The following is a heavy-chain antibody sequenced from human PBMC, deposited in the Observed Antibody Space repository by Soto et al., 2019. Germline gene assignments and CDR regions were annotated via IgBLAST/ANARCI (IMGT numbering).Heavy chain of an antibody. CDR3: VKDSLGGMTPVFMPGPD. CDR2: ISNDVRNI. V-gene: IGHV3-30*18. D-gene: IGHD2-2*01. J-gene: IGHJ4*02. Sequence: GGSLRLSCAASGLTFSTYGFHWVRQAPGKGLEWVAVISNDVRNIHYAESVKGRFTISRDNSKNTLYLQMNSLRPNDTAVYYCVKDSLGGMTPVFMPGPDWGQGTLVTVAS. CDR1: GLTFSTYG.